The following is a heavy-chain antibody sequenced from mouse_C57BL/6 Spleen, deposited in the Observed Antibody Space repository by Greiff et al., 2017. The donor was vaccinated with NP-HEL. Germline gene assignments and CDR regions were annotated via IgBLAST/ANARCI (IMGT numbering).Heavy chain of an antibody. CDR1: GYSITSGYD. J-gene: IGHJ4*01. CDR2: ISYSGST. CDR3: ARAVTTYAMDY. V-gene: IGHV3-1*01. Sequence: EVQLQQSGPGMVKPSQSLSLTCTVTGYSITSGYDWHWIRHFPGNKLEWMGYISYSGSTNYNPSLKSRISITHDTSKNHFFLKLNSVTTEDTATYYCARAVTTYAMDYWGQGTSVTVSS. D-gene: IGHD2-2*01.